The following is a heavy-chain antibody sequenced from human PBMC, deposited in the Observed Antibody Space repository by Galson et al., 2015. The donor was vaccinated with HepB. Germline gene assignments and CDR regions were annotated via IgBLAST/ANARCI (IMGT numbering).Heavy chain of an antibody. D-gene: IGHD4-17*01. CDR3: SRVATSDYDDHSHFDY. V-gene: IGHV3-11*06. CDR1: GFTFSDYY. CDR2: ISTSGTNT. Sequence: SLRLSCAASGFTFSDYYMTWIRQAPGKGLEWISYISTSGTNTNYADYVKGRFTISRDNAKNSLYLQMNSLRVEDTAVFYFSRVATSDYDDHSHFDYWGQGTLVTVSS. J-gene: IGHJ4*02.